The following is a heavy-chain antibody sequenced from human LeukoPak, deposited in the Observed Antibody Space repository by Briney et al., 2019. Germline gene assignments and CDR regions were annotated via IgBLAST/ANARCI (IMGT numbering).Heavy chain of an antibody. Sequence: SVKVSCEASGGTFSSYAISWVRQAPGQGLEWMGRIIPIFGIANYAQKFQGRVRITADKSTSTAYMELSSLRSEDTAVYYCARVEGYCSGGSCYLDPWGQGTLVTVSS. V-gene: IGHV1-69*04. CDR3: ARVEGYCSGGSCYLDP. J-gene: IGHJ5*02. D-gene: IGHD2-15*01. CDR1: GGTFSSYA. CDR2: IIPIFGIA.